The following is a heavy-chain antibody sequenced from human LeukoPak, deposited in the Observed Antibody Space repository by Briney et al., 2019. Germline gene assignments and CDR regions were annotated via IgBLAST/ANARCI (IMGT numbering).Heavy chain of an antibody. J-gene: IGHJ4*02. CDR2: INHSGST. Sequence: SETLSLTCAVYGGSFSGYYWSWIRQPPGKGLEWIGEINHSGSTNYNPSLKSRVTISVDTSKNQFSLKLGSVTAADTAVYYCARGRGNFDYWGQGTLVTVSS. D-gene: IGHD3-10*01. CDR1: GGSFSGYY. V-gene: IGHV4-34*01. CDR3: ARGRGNFDY.